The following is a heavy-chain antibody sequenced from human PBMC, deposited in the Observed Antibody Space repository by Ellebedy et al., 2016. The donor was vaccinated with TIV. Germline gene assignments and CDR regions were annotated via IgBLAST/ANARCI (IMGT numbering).Heavy chain of an antibody. CDR3: ARDLFGGVTADY. CDR2: INPSGGRT. J-gene: IGHJ4*02. D-gene: IGHD3-16*01. CDR1: GYTFTSYY. Sequence: ASVKVSXXASGYTFTSYYMHWVRQAPGQGLEWMGIINPSGGRTSYAQKFQGRVTMTRDTSTSTVYMELSSLRSEDTVVYYCARDLFGGVTADYWGQGTLVTVSS. V-gene: IGHV1-46*01.